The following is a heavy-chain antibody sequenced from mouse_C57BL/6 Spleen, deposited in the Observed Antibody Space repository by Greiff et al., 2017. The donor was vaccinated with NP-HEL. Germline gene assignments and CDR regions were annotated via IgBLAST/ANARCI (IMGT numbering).Heavy chain of an antibody. Sequence: QVQLQQPGTELVKPGASVKLSCKASGYTFTSYWMHWVKQRPGQGLEWIGNINPSNGGTNYNEKFKSKATLTVDKSSSTAYMQLISQTSKDSAVYYCARLDSSGPFAYWGQGTLVTVSA. CDR1: GYTFTSYW. D-gene: IGHD3-2*02. CDR2: INPSNGGT. CDR3: ARLDSSGPFAY. V-gene: IGHV1-53*01. J-gene: IGHJ3*01.